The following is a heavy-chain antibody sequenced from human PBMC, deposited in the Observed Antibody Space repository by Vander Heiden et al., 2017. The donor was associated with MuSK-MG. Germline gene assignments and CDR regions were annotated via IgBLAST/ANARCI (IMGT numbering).Heavy chain of an antibody. J-gene: IGHJ3*02. D-gene: IGHD5-18*01. CDR1: GYTFTSYD. CDR2: MNPNSGNT. V-gene: IGHV1-8*01. CDR3: ANRYSYGVGDAFDI. Sequence: QLQLVQSGPEVKQPGAAVMVSCKASGYTFTSYDINWVRQGTGQGLEGMGWMNPNSGNTGYAQKVQGRVTMTRNTSISTAYMELSSVRSEDTAVYYWANRYSYGVGDAFDIWGQGTMVTVSS.